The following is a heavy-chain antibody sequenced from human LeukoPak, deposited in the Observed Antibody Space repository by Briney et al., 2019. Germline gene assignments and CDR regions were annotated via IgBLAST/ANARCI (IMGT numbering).Heavy chain of an antibody. J-gene: IGHJ4*02. V-gene: IGHV3-48*01. CDR2: ISSSSSTI. CDR1: GFTFSSYS. CDR3: ARGGYSSGWYVAPFYY. D-gene: IGHD6-19*01. Sequence: GGSLRLSCAASGFTFSSYSMNWVRQAPGKGQEWVSYISSSSSTIYYADSVKGRFTISRDNAKNSLYLQMNSLRAEDTAVYYCARGGYSSGWYVAPFYYWGQGTLVTVSS.